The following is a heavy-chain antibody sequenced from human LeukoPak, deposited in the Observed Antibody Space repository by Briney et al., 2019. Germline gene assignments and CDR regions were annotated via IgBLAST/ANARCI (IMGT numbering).Heavy chain of an antibody. CDR2: IYPGDSDT. CDR3: ATSYGGSHFDY. CDR1: GYSFSNYW. J-gene: IGHJ4*02. D-gene: IGHD2-15*01. V-gene: IGHV5-51*04. Sequence: GESLKISCKGSGYSFSNYWIAWVRQMPGKGLEWMGLIYPGDSDTRYSPSFQGQVTFSADKPISTAYLQWSSLKASDTAMYYCATSYGGSHFDYWGQGTLVTVSS.